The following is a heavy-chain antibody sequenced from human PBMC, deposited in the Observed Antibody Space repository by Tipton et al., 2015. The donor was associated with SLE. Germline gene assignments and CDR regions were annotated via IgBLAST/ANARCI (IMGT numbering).Heavy chain of an antibody. CDR2: IYYSGST. D-gene: IGHD6-19*01. Sequence: TLSLTCTVSGGSISSHYWSWIRQPPGKGLEWIGYIYYSGSTNYNPSLKSRVTISVDTSKNQFSLKLSSVTAADTAVYYCARGAGGWYGGAFDIWGQGTMVTVPS. CDR3: ARGAGGWYGGAFDI. CDR1: GGSISSHY. J-gene: IGHJ3*02. V-gene: IGHV4-59*11.